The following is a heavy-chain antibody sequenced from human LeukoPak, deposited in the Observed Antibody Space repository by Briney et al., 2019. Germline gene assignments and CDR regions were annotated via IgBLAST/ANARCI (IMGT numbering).Heavy chain of an antibody. V-gene: IGHV1-2*06. Sequence: DSVKVSCKTSGFAFTGYYIHWVRQAPGQGLEWMGRINPNIGDTSHAQQFQGRVTMTRDTSISTAYMELSSLRSDDTAVYYCARDQDYSNNIDSWGRGTLVTVSS. CDR1: GFAFTGYY. CDR3: ARDQDYSNNIDS. D-gene: IGHD4-11*01. J-gene: IGHJ4*02. CDR2: INPNIGDT.